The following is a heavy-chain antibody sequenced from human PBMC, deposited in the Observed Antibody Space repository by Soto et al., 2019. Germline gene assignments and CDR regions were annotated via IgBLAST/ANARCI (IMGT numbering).Heavy chain of an antibody. V-gene: IGHV4-4*02. Sequence: QVRLQESGPGLVKPSGTVSLTCSVSGDSISSDKWWSWVRQPPGKGLEWIGEMHHSGSRHYKPSLRGRGTISVDKSRNQFSLQLTSVTAADTALYFCARHDNMTLGFTDFDFWGQGILVTVSS. CDR3: ARHDNMTLGFTDFDF. CDR1: GDSISSDKW. D-gene: IGHD1-1*01. CDR2: MHHSGSR. J-gene: IGHJ4*02.